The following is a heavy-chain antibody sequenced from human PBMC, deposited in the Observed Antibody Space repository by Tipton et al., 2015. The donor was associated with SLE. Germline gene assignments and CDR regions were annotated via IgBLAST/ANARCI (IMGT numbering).Heavy chain of an antibody. V-gene: IGHV3-15*01. J-gene: IGHJ6*03. D-gene: IGHD6-13*01. Sequence: SLRLSCAASGFTFSNAWMSWVRQAPGKGLEWVGRIKSKTDGGTTDYAAPVKGRFTISRDDSKNTLYLQMNSLKTEDTAVYYCTTDMGSSWYGYYYYYMDVWGKGTTVTVSS. CDR2: IKSKTDGGTT. CDR1: GFTFSNAW. CDR3: TTDMGSSWYGYYYYYMDV.